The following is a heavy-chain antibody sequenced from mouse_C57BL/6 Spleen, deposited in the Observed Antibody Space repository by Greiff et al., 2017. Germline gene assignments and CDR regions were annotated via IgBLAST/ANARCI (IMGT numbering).Heavy chain of an antibody. J-gene: IGHJ4*01. V-gene: IGHV5-17*01. Sequence: EVKLVESGGGLVKPGGSLKLSCAASGFTFSDYGMHWVRQAPETGLEWVAYISSGSSTIYYADTVKGRFTISRDNAKNTLFLQMTSLRPEDTAMYYCAGHYGSSNYAMDYWGQGTSVTVSS. CDR1: GFTFSDYG. D-gene: IGHD1-1*01. CDR2: ISSGSSTI. CDR3: AGHYGSSNYAMDY.